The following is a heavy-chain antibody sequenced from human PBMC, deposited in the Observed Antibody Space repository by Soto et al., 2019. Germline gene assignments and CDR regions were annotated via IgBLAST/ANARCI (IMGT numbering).Heavy chain of an antibody. CDR1: GYTFTSYY. CDR3: ARGVWIQLWLLSAFDI. D-gene: IGHD5-18*01. Sequence: SVKVSCKASGYTFTSYYMHWVRQAPGQGLEWMGIINPSGGSTSYAQKFQGRVTMTRDTSTSTVYMELSSLRSEDTAVYYCARGVWIQLWLLSAFDIWGQGTMVTV. J-gene: IGHJ3*02. CDR2: INPSGGST. V-gene: IGHV1-46*01.